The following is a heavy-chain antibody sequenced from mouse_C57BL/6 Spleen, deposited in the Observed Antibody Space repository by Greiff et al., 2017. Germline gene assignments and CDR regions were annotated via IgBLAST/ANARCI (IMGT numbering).Heavy chain of an antibody. CDR3: TRFYYGNYGRFAY. CDR2: IDPETGGT. D-gene: IGHD2-1*01. V-gene: IGHV1-15*01. J-gene: IGHJ3*01. CDR1: GYTFTDYE. Sequence: SGAELVRPGASVTLSCKASGYTFTDYEMHWVKQTPVHGLEWIGAIDPETGGTAYNQKFKGKAILTADKSSSTAYMELRSLTSEDSAVYYCTRFYYGNYGRFAYWGQGTLVTVSA.